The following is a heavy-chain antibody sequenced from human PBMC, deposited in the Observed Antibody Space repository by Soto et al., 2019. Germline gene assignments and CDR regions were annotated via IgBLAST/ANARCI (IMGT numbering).Heavy chain of an antibody. D-gene: IGHD3-22*01. CDR3: ARLLQDDSSGPLDY. J-gene: IGHJ4*02. Sequence: SETLSLTCTVSGGSISSYYWSWIRQPPGKGLEWIGYIYYSGSTNYNPSLKSRVTISVDTSKNQFSLKLSSVTAADTAVYYCARLLQDDSSGPLDYWGQGTLVTVSS. CDR2: IYYSGST. CDR1: GGSISSYY. V-gene: IGHV4-59*01.